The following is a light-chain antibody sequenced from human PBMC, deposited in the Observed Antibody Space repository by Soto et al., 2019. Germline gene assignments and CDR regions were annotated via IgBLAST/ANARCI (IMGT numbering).Light chain of an antibody. CDR1: SSNIGDNY. CDR2: RNN. CDR3: AAWDGSHWV. V-gene: IGLV1-47*01. Sequence: QSVLTQPPSASGTPGQRVTISCSGSSSNIGDNYVYWYQQLPGTAPKLLMSRNNQRPSGVPDRFSGSESGTSASLAISGLRSEDEAAYYCAAWDGSHWVFGGGTKLTVL. J-gene: IGLJ3*02.